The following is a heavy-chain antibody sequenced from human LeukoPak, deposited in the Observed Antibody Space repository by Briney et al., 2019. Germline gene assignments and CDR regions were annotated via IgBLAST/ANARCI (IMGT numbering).Heavy chain of an antibody. CDR2: ISAYNGNT. Sequence: ASVKVSCKASGYTFTSYGISWVRQAPGQGLEWMGWISAYNGNTNYAQKLQGRVTMTTDTSTSTAYMELRSLRSGDTAVYYCARDLYTMVRGVIDYWGQGTLVTVSS. J-gene: IGHJ4*02. CDR3: ARDLYTMVRGVIDY. CDR1: GYTFTSYG. D-gene: IGHD3-10*01. V-gene: IGHV1-18*01.